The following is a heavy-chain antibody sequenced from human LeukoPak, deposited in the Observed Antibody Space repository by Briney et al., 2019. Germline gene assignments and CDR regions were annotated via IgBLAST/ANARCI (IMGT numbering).Heavy chain of an antibody. CDR1: GGSISNSYY. Sequence: SETLSLTCTVSGGSISNSYYWGWIRQPPGKGLEWIGSIYYSGSTYYNPSLKSRVTISVDTSKNQFSLKLSSVTAADTAVYYCARGPSGMDVWGQGTTVTVSS. CDR3: ARGPSGMDV. J-gene: IGHJ6*02. CDR2: IYYSGST. V-gene: IGHV4-39*01.